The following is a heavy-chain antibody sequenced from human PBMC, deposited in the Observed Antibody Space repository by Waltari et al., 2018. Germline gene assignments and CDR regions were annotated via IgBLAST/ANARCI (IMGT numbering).Heavy chain of an antibody. CDR1: GFSLSTSGMS. D-gene: IGHD3-22*01. Sequence: QVTLRESGPALVKPTQTLTLTCTFSGFSLSTSGMSVSWIRQPPGKALEWLARIDWDDDKYYSTSLKTRLTISKDTSKNQLVLTMTNMDPVDTATYYCARILSYYDSSGYYDYWGQGTLVTVSS. CDR2: IDWDDDK. J-gene: IGHJ4*02. V-gene: IGHV2-70*15. CDR3: ARILSYYDSSGYYDY.